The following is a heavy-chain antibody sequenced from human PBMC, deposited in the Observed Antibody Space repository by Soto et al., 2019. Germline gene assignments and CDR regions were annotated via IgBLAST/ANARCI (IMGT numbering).Heavy chain of an antibody. CDR3: ARDHFGVKGYYYYGMDV. CDR2: IYYSGST. V-gene: IGHV4-31*03. J-gene: IGHJ6*02. D-gene: IGHD3-3*01. CDR1: GGSISSGGYY. Sequence: PSETLSLTCTVSGGSISSGGYYWSWIRQHPGKGLEWIGYIYYSGSTYYNPSLKSRVTISVDTSKNQFSLKLSSVTAADTAVYYCARDHFGVKGYYYYGMDVWGQGTTVNVS.